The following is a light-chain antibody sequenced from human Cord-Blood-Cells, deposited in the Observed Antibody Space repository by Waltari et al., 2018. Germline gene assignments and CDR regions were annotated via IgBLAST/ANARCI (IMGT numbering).Light chain of an antibody. CDR3: CSYAGSYTVV. V-gene: IGLV2-11*01. Sequence: QSALTQPRSVSGSPGPSVPIPCTGTSRDVGGYNYVSWYQQHPGKAPKLMIYDVSKRPSGVPDRFSGSKSGNTASLTISGLQAEDEADYYCCSYAGSYTVVFGGGTKLTVL. CDR1: SRDVGGYNY. CDR2: DVS. J-gene: IGLJ2*01.